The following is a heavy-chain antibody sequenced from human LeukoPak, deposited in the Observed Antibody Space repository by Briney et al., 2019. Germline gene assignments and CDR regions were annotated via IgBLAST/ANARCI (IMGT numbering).Heavy chain of an antibody. CDR2: IYYSGST. J-gene: IGHJ3*02. V-gene: IGHV4-59*08. CDR1: GGSISSYY. CDR3: ARLLPMQEDAFDI. D-gene: IGHD2/OR15-2a*01. Sequence: PSETLSLTCTVSGGSISSYYWSWIRQPPGKGLEWIGYIYYSGSTNYDPSLKSRVTISVDTSKNQFSLKLSSVTAADTAVYYCARLLPMQEDAFDIWGQGTMVTVSS.